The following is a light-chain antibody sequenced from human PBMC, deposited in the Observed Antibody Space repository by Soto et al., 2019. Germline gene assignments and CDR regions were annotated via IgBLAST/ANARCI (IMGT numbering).Light chain of an antibody. CDR1: NSDVGGYNY. J-gene: IGLJ3*02. CDR2: EVS. Sequence: QSALTQPPSASGSPGQSVTISCTGTNSDVGGYNYVSWYQQHPGKAPKLMIFEVSKRSSGVPDRFSGSKSGNTASLTVSGLQAEDEADYYCAAWDDSLSGRVFGGGTKLTVL. CDR3: AAWDDSLSGRV. V-gene: IGLV2-8*01.